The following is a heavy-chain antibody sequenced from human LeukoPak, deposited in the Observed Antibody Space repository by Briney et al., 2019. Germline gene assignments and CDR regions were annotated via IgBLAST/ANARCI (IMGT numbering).Heavy chain of an antibody. CDR2: IHYTGHT. V-gene: IGHV4-59*11. J-gene: IGHJ5*02. Sequence: SETLSLTCTVSGGSISSHYWSWIRQSPGKGLEWIGYIHYTGHTRYNPSLTNRVSISADTSKNQFSLILNSLTTADTAVYYCVRDHEVITPAVGHWLDPWGQGPSHRLL. D-gene: IGHD4-23*01. CDR3: VRDHEVITPAVGHWLDP. CDR1: GGSISSHY.